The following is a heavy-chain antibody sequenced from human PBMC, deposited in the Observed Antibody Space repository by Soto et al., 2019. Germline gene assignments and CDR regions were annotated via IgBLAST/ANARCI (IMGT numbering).Heavy chain of an antibody. CDR1: GFTFSGYS. V-gene: IGHV3-72*01. Sequence: GGSLRLSCAASGFTFSGYSMDWVRQLPGMGLEWVGRTRNKANNYAAEYAPSVRGRFTISRHDSEDSMFLQLNSLKTEDTAVYYCARDTGGSYDFWGQGALVTVSS. D-gene: IGHD1-26*01. CDR2: TRNKANNYAA. J-gene: IGHJ4*02. CDR3: ARDTGGSYDF.